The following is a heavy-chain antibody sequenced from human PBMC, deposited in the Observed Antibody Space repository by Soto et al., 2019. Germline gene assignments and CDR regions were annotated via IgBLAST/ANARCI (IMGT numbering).Heavy chain of an antibody. V-gene: IGHV4-30-2*01. CDR1: GGSISSGGYS. CDR3: ARTYYDDSSGYPRPYFDY. D-gene: IGHD3-22*01. J-gene: IGHJ4*02. CDR2: IYHSGST. Sequence: QLQLQESGSGLVKPSQTLSLTCAVSGGSISSGGYSWSWIRQPPGKGLEWIGYIYHSGSTYYNPSLKSRVTISVDRSKNQFSLKLSSVTAADTAVYYCARTYYDDSSGYPRPYFDYCGQGTLVTVSS.